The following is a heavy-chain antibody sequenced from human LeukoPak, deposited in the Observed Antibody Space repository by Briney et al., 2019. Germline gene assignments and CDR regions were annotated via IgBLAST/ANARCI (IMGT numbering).Heavy chain of an antibody. Sequence: GGSLRLSCAASGFTFSSYEMNWVRQAPGKGLEWVSYISSSGSTIYYADSVKGRFTISRDNAKNLLYLQMNSLRAEDTAVYYCARLNYYTDSWGLGTLVTVSS. V-gene: IGHV3-48*03. J-gene: IGHJ4*02. CDR2: ISSSGSTI. CDR1: GFTFSSYE. D-gene: IGHD3-10*01. CDR3: ARLNYYTDS.